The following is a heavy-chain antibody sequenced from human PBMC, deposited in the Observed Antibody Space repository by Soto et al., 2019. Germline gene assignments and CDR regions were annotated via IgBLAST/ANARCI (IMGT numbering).Heavy chain of an antibody. CDR3: AHRHHYDFWSGYYTSSVYFDY. J-gene: IGHJ4*02. Sequence: QITLKESGPTLVKPTQTLTLTCTFSGFSLSTSGVGVGWIRQPPGKALEWLALIYWNDDKRYSPSLKSRLTITTDTSKNQVVLTMTNMDPVDTATYYCAHRHHYDFWSGYYTSSVYFDYWGQGTLVTVSS. V-gene: IGHV2-5*01. D-gene: IGHD3-3*01. CDR2: IYWNDDK. CDR1: GFSLSTSGVG.